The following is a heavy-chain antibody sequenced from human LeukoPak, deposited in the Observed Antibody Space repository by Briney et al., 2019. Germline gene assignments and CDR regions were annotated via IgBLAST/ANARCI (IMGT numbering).Heavy chain of an antibody. D-gene: IGHD3-10*01. V-gene: IGHV3-11*01. CDR2: ISSSGSTI. CDR1: GSTFSDHY. J-gene: IGHJ4*02. Sequence: GGSLRLSCAASGSTFSDHYMSWIRQAPGKGLEWVSYISSSGSTIYYADSVKGRFTISRDNAKNSLYRQMNSLRAEDTAVYYCARDQMVRGVIPFDYWGQGTLVTVSS. CDR3: ARDQMVRGVIPFDY.